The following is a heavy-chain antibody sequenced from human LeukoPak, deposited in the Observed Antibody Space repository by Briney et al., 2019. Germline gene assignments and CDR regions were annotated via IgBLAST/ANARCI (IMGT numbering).Heavy chain of an antibody. CDR2: ISSSSSYI. CDR1: GFTFSSYS. J-gene: IGHJ3*02. V-gene: IGHV3-21*04. CDR3: AKDNSDFRHAFDI. Sequence: PGGSLRLSCAASGFTFSSYSMNWVRQAPGKGLEWVSSISSSSSYIYYADSVKGRFTISRDNAKNSLYLQMNSLRAEDTAVYYCAKDNSDFRHAFDIWGQGSMVTVSS. D-gene: IGHD3-10*01.